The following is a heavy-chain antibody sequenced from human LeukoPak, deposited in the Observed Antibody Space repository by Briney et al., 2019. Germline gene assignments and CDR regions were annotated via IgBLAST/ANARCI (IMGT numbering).Heavy chain of an antibody. D-gene: IGHD3-22*01. J-gene: IGHJ4*02. CDR2: ICDSGRTV. CDR3: ARDRLGDYDHSGYYDK. Sequence: SGGSLRLSCAASGFTFSDYYMSWLRRAPGKGLEWVAYICDSGRTVYYGDSVKGRFTISRDNAKNSVYLQMNDLRAEDTAVYYCARDRLGDYDHSGYYDKWGQGTLVTVSS. V-gene: IGHV3-11*01. CDR1: GFTFSDYY.